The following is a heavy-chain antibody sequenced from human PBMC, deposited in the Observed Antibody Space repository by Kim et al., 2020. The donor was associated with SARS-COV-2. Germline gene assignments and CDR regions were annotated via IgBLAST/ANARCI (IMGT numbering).Heavy chain of an antibody. V-gene: IGHV1-69*02. CDR3: ARSVSNTAGDY. CDR2: A. J-gene: IGHJ4*02. D-gene: IGHD5-18*01. Sequence: ANYAQKFQGRVTITADKSTSTAYMELSSLRSEDTAVYYCARSVSNTAGDYWGQGTLVTVSS.